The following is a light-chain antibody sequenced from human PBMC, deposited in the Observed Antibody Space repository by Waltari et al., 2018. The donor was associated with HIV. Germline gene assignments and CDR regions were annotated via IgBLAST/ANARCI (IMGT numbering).Light chain of an antibody. Sequence: EIVVTQSPGTLSLSPGESATLSCRASRSVGKYLAWHQQKPGQAPRRLIYDASNRATGVPARFSGSGLGTDFTLTISSLEPEDSAVYYCQQRSGWPYTFGQGTKLEIQ. J-gene: IGKJ2*01. V-gene: IGKV3D-11*02. CDR2: DAS. CDR1: RSVGKY. CDR3: QQRSGWPYT.